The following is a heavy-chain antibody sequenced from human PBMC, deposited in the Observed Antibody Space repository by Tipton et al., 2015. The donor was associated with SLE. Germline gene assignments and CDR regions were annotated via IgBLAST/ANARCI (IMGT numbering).Heavy chain of an antibody. Sequence: TLSLTCTVSGGSISSSNHYWGWIRRPPGKGLEWVGSAYYSRYTYYNPSLKSRVIISVDTSKNQFSLKLSSVTAADTAVYYCARHMITGGEFDYWGQGTLVTVSS. CDR1: GGSISSSNHY. V-gene: IGHV4-39*01. CDR3: ARHMITGGEFDY. D-gene: IGHD3-16*01. CDR2: AYYSRYT. J-gene: IGHJ4*02.